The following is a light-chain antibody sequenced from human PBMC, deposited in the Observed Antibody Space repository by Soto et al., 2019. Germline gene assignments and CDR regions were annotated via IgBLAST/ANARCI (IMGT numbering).Light chain of an antibody. V-gene: IGLV8-61*01. CDR3: VLYMGDGSVV. J-gene: IGLJ2*01. CDR2: NTN. Sequence: QAVVTQEPSFSVSPGGTVTLTCGLNSGSVSTNYYPTWYQQTPGQAPRTLIYNTNTRFFGVPDRFSGSIVGNKAALTITGAQADDESDYYFVLYMGDGSVVFGGGTKLTVL. CDR1: SGSVSTNYY.